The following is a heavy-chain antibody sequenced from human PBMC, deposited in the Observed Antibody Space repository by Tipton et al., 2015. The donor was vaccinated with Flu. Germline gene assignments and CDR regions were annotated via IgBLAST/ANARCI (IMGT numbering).Heavy chain of an antibody. CDR1: GDSIGSRYY. D-gene: IGHD3-10*01. CDR3: ARSTYYYGSGSSDY. Sequence: TLSLTCSVSGDSIGSRYYWGWIRQPPGKGLEWIGNIHHAGNAYYNFSLKSRVTMSVDTSKNQFSLKLSSVTAADTAVFFCARSTYYYGSGSSDYWGQGTLVTVSS. J-gene: IGHJ4*02. V-gene: IGHV4-38-2*01. CDR2: IHHAGNA.